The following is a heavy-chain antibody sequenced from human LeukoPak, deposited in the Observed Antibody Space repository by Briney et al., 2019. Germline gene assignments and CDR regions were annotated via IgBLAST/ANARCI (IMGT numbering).Heavy chain of an antibody. V-gene: IGHV4-4*07. CDR3: ARGPTHGATYFGS. CDR1: SGSLSSYY. J-gene: IGHJ4*02. Sequence: SETLSLTCTVSSGSLSSYYWIYIRQSTGGGLEWIGRINTGGTFLYNPSLKSRVTLSIDTSRNQFSLNLNSVTAADTAVYFCARGPTHGATYFGSWGQGTLVTVSS. CDR2: INTGGTF. D-gene: IGHD3-10*01.